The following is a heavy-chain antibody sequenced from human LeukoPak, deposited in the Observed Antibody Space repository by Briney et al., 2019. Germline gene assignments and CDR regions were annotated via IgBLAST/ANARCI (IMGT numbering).Heavy chain of an antibody. J-gene: IGHJ4*02. CDR1: GFTFSSYG. V-gene: IGHV3-30*02. CDR2: IRYDGSNK. Sequence: GGSLRLSCAASGFTFSSYGMHWVRQAPGKGLEWVAFIRYDGSNKYYADSVKGRFTIPRDNSKNTLYLQMNSLRAEDTAVYYCANLYSSSYKFDYWGQGTLVTVSS. CDR3: ANLYSSSYKFDY. D-gene: IGHD6-13*01.